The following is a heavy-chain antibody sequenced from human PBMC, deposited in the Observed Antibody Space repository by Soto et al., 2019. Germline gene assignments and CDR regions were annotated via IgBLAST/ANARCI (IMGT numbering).Heavy chain of an antibody. J-gene: IGHJ6*02. CDR3: ARLGFDYDFLSGYYNVHHYYGIDV. CDR2: IYPGDSDA. Sequence: PGESLKISCKGSGYSFTNNWIGWVRQMPGKGLEWMGIIYPGDSDARYSPSFQGQVTFSADKSISTAYLQWCSLKASDTATYYCARLGFDYDFLSGYYNVHHYYGIDVWGQGTTVTVSS. V-gene: IGHV5-51*01. D-gene: IGHD3-3*01. CDR1: GYSFTNNW.